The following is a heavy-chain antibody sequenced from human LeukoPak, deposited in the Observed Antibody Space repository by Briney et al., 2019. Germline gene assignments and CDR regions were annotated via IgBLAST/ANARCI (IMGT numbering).Heavy chain of an antibody. CDR2: INPNSGGT. V-gene: IGHV1-2*02. CDR3: ARVLLWFGGDAYYMDV. CDR1: GYTFTGYY. Sequence: GASVKASCKASGYTFTGYYMHWVRQAPGQGLEWMGWINPNSGGTNYAQKFPGRVTMTRDTSISTAYMELSRLRSHDTAVYYCARVLLWFGGDAYYMDVWGKGTTVTISS. D-gene: IGHD3-10*01. J-gene: IGHJ6*03.